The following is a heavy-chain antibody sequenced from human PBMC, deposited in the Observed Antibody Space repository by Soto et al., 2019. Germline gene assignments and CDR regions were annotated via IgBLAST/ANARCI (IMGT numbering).Heavy chain of an antibody. Sequence: SETLSLTCTVSGGSISSGGYYWSWIRQHPGKGLEWIGYIYYSGSTYYNPSLKSRVTISVDTSKNQFSLKLSSVTAADTAVYYCARTPRFRGIFDYWGQGTLVTVSS. CDR3: ARTPRFRGIFDY. CDR1: GGSISSGGYY. V-gene: IGHV4-31*03. D-gene: IGHD6-13*01. J-gene: IGHJ4*02. CDR2: IYYSGST.